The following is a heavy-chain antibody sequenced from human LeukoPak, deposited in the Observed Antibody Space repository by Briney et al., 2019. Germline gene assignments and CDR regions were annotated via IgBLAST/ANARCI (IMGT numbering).Heavy chain of an antibody. J-gene: IGHJ4*02. CDR3: ARNVGHYSHDN. CDR2: IYGSGST. D-gene: IGHD2-15*01. CDR1: GDSLSSHY. V-gene: IGHV4-59*08. Sequence: SETLSLTCTVSGDSLSSHYWSWIRQPPGKGLEWIGYIYGSGSTNYDPSLKSRVTISEDTSKNHFSLKLTSVTAADTAVYYCARNVGHYSHDNWSQGTLVTVSS.